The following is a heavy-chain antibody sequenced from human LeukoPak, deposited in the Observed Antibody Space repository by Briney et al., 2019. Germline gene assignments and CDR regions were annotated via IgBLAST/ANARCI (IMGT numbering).Heavy chain of an antibody. CDR1: GGSFSGYY. J-gene: IGHJ4*02. V-gene: IGHV4-34*01. CDR3: ARLPKYSSSDY. CDR2: INHSGST. D-gene: IGHD6-13*01. Sequence: SETLSLTCAVYGGSFSGYYWSWIRQPPGKGLEWIGEINHSGSTNYSPSLKSRVTISVDTSKNQFSLKLSSVTAADTAVYYCARLPKYSSSDYWGQGTLVTVSS.